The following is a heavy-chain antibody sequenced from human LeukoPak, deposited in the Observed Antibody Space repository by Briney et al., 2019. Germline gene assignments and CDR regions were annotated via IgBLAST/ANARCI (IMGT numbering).Heavy chain of an antibody. D-gene: IGHD6-19*01. CDR1: GYTFTGYY. V-gene: IGHV1-2*02. CDR2: INPNSGGT. Sequence: ASVTVSCTASGYTFTGYYMHWVRQAPGQGLEWMGWINPNSGGTNYAQKFQGRVTMTRDTAISTAYMELSRLRSDDTAVYYCARAGGSGWYRIVVYWGQGTLVTVSS. CDR3: ARAGGSGWYRIVVY. J-gene: IGHJ4*02.